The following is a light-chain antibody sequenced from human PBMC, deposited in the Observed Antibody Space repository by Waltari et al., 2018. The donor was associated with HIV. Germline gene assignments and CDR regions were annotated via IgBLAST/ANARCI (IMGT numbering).Light chain of an antibody. J-gene: IGLJ2*01. Sequence: QSVLTPPASVSGSPGQSLTLSCPATTHDIGSSTYVSWYQHSPDKAPKLIIYEVSNRPSGISSRFSGSKSGNTASLTISGLQADDEAYYHCSSYSRGALLFGGGTKVTVL. CDR2: EVS. CDR1: THDIGSSTY. CDR3: SSYSRGALL. V-gene: IGLV2-14*01.